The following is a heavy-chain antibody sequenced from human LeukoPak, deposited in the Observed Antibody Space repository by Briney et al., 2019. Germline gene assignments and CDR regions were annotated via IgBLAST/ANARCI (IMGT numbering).Heavy chain of an antibody. CDR3: ARAAYDILTGYYSFWFDP. V-gene: IGHV3-33*01. CDR2: IWQDGSNK. CDR1: GFTVSSYG. Sequence: PGGSLRLSCAASGFTVSSYGMRWVRQAPGKGLEWVAVIWQDGSNKYYADSVKGRFTISRDNSKTTLYLQMNSLRAEDTAVYYCARAAYDILTGYYSFWFDPWGQGTLVTVSS. D-gene: IGHD3-9*01. J-gene: IGHJ5*02.